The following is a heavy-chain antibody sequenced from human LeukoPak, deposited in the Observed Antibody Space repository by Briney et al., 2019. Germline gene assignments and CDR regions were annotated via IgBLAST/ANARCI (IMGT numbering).Heavy chain of an antibody. CDR3: ARVRSTVWGLDY. CDR1: GYSISSGYY. V-gene: IGHV4-38-2*02. CDR2: IYHSGST. Sequence: PSETLSLTCTVSGYSISSGYYWGWIRQPPGKGLEWIGIIYHSGSTYYNPSLKSRVTISVDTSKNQFSLKLSSVTAADTAVYYCARVRSTVWGLDYWGQGTLVTVSS. J-gene: IGHJ4*02. D-gene: IGHD7-27*01.